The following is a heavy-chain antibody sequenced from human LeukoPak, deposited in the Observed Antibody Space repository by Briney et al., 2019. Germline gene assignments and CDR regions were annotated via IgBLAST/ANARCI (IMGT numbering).Heavy chain of an antibody. J-gene: IGHJ4*02. CDR3: ARDRNTMVRALDY. CDR2: ISSSSSYI. CDR1: GFTFSSYS. D-gene: IGHD3-10*01. Sequence: PGGSLRLSCAASGFTFSSYSMNWVRQAPGKGLEWVSSISSSSSYIYYADSVKGRFTISRDNAKNSLYLQMNSLRAEDTAVFYCARDRNTMVRALDYWGQGTLVTVSS. V-gene: IGHV3-21*01.